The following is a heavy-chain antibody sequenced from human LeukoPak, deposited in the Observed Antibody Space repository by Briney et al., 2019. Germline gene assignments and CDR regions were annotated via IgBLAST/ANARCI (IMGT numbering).Heavy chain of an antibody. V-gene: IGHV4-39*01. D-gene: IGHD3/OR15-3a*01. Sequence: SETLSLTCSVSGGFVTSQEYYWAWIRQPPGRGLEWIGAAFYGGSAYYNPSLKSRATISVDTSQNQFSLKLTSVTAADTAAFYCAAYDVSTGRPLDPWGQGTLVTVSS. CDR1: GGFVTSQEYY. J-gene: IGHJ5*02. CDR3: AAYDVSTGRPLDP. CDR2: AFYGGSA.